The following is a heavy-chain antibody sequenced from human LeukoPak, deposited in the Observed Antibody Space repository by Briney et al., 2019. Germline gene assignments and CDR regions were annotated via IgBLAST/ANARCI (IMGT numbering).Heavy chain of an antibody. V-gene: IGHV3-64*01. CDR3: AVDILTGYVDY. Sequence: PWGSLRLSCAASGFTFSSYAMHWVRQAPGKGLEYVSAISSNGGSTYYANSVKGRFTISRDNSKNTLYLQMGSLRAEDMAVYYCAVDILTGYVDYWGQGTLVTVSS. CDR2: ISSNGGST. CDR1: GFTFSSYA. J-gene: IGHJ4*02. D-gene: IGHD3-9*01.